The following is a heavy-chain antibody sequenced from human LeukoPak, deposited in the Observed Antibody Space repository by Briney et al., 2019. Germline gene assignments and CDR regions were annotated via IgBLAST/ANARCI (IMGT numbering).Heavy chain of an antibody. V-gene: IGHV4-39*07. J-gene: IGHJ4*02. CDR3: ARGPRVYGIVATRRIDY. CDR2: INHSGST. Sequence: SETLSLTCTVSGGSISSSSYYWGWIRQPPVKGLEWIGEINHSGSTNYNPSLKSRVTISVDTSKNQFSLKLSSVTAADTAVYYCARGPRVYGIVATRRIDYWGQGTLVTVSS. CDR1: GGSISSSSYY. D-gene: IGHD5-12*01.